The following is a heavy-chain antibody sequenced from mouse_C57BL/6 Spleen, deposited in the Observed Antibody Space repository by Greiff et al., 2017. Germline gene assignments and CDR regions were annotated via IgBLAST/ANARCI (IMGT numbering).Heavy chain of an antibody. J-gene: IGHJ4*01. CDR3: ARGMAQLDAMDY. Sequence: EVMLVESGGDLVKPGGSLKLSCAASGFTFSSYGMSWVRQTPDKRLEWVATISSGGSYTYYPDSVKGRFTISRDNAKNTLYLQMSSLKSEDTAMXYCARGMAQLDAMDYWGQGTSVTGSS. V-gene: IGHV5-6*01. D-gene: IGHD2-3*01. CDR1: GFTFSSYG. CDR2: ISSGGSYT.